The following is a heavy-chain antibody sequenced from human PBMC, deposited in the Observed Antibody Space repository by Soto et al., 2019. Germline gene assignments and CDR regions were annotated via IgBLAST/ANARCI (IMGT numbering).Heavy chain of an antibody. CDR2: ISYDGSNK. CDR1: GFTFSSYA. V-gene: IGHV3-30-3*01. D-gene: IGHD2-15*01. CDR3: ARDLFTRYCSGGSCRTGAFDI. J-gene: IGHJ3*02. Sequence: GGSLRLSCAASGFTFSSYAMHWVRQAPGKGLEWVAVISYDGSNKYYADSVKGRFTISRDNSKNTLYLQMNSLRAEDTAVYYCARDLFTRYCSGGSCRTGAFDIWGQGTMVT.